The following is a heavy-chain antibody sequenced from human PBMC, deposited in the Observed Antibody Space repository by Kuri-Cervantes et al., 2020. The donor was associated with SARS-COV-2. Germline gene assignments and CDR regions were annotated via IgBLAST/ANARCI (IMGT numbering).Heavy chain of an antibody. CDR1: AGSISGSSYY. Sequence: GSLRLSCSVSAGSISGSSYYWGWIRQAPGKGLEWIGSFYHSGSTYYNPSLKSRVSISEDTSKNQLSLQLTSVTAADTAVYYCAKSEMFYDMSGYYFDNWGKGTLVTVSS. J-gene: IGHJ4*02. D-gene: IGHD3-22*01. V-gene: IGHV4-39*07. CDR3: AKSEMFYDMSGYYFDN. CDR2: FYHSGST.